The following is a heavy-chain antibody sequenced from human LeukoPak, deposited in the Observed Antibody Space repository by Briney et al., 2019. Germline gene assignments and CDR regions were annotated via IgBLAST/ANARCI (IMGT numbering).Heavy chain of an antibody. V-gene: IGHV3-23*01. CDR3: AKWGDYDVLTGYYVSDY. Sequence: PGGSLRLSCAASGFTFSNYAMSWVRRAPGKGLEWVSAITGSGGNTYYADSVKGRFTISRDNSKNTAFLQMNSLRAEDTAVYYCAKWGDYDVLTGYYVSDYWGQGTLVTVSS. CDR2: ITGSGGNT. D-gene: IGHD3-9*01. CDR1: GFTFSNYA. J-gene: IGHJ4*02.